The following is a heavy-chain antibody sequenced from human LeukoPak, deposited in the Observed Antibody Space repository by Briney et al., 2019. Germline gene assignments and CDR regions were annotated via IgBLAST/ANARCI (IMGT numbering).Heavy chain of an antibody. D-gene: IGHD4-17*01. J-gene: IGHJ4*02. CDR3: VHGDYGFDY. V-gene: IGHV4-59*08. Sequence: SETLSLTCTVSGGSISSYYWSWIRQPPGKGLEWIGYIYYSGSTNYNPSLKSRVTISVDTSKNQFSLKLSSVTAADTAVYYCVHGDYGFDYWGQGTLVTVFS. CDR2: IYYSGST. CDR1: GGSISSYY.